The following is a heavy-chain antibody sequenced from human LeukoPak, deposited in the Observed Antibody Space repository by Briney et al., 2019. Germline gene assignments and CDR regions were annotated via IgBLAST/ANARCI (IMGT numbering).Heavy chain of an antibody. CDR3: ARDLPLDYYDSSGIDY. D-gene: IGHD3-22*01. CDR2: ISSSGSTI. CDR1: GFTFSSYE. V-gene: IGHV3-48*03. J-gene: IGHJ4*02. Sequence: GGSLRLSCAASGFTFSSYEMNWVRQAPGKGLDWVSYISSSGSTIYYADSVKGRFTISRDNAKNSLYLQMNSLRAEDTAVYYCARDLPLDYYDSSGIDYWGQGTLVTVSS.